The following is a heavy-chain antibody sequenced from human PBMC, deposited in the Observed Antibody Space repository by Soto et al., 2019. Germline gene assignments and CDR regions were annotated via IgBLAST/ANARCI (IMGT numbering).Heavy chain of an antibody. CDR3: ARDDCGGGSCPFAY. Sequence: QVQLVQSGAEVKKPGASVKVSCEASGFTFTTYSVHWVRQAPGQRLEWMGWINGGNGDTKYSQKSQGRVTITRDTSGSTAYMEFSSLRFEDTAAYYCARDDCGGGSCPFAYWGQGTLVTVSS. J-gene: IGHJ4*02. CDR2: INGGNGDT. V-gene: IGHV1-3*01. D-gene: IGHD2-15*01. CDR1: GFTFTTYS.